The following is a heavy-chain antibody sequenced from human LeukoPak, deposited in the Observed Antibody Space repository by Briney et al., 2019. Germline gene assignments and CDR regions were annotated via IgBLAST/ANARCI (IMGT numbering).Heavy chain of an antibody. V-gene: IGHV4-59*01. Sequence: PSETLSLTCTVSGGSINTYYWSWIRQPPGKGLEWIGFIYYTGSTSHNPSLKSRVTISIDTSKNQFSLRLSSVTAADTAVYYCARWDPGAVILSYWGQGTLVTVSS. CDR2: IYYTGST. CDR1: GGSINTYY. J-gene: IGHJ4*02. CDR3: ARWDPGAVILSY. D-gene: IGHD3-16*02.